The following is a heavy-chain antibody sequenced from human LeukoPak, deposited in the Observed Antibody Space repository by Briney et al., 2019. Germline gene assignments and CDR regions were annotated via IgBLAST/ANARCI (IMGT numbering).Heavy chain of an antibody. CDR3: ARVLAVAGFDY. CDR2: IYYSGST. J-gene: IGHJ4*02. V-gene: IGHV4-59*01. CDR1: GGSISSYY. Sequence: PETLSLTCTVSGGSISSYYWSWIRQPPGKGLEWIGYIYYSGSTNYNPSLKSRVTISVDTSKNQFSLKLSSVTAADTAVYYCARVLAVAGFDYWGQGTLVTVSS. D-gene: IGHD6-19*01.